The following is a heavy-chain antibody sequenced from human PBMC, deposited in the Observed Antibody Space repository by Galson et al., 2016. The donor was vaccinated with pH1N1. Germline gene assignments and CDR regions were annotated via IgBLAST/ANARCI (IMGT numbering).Heavy chain of an antibody. CDR3: ARDVAPPGHYAMDV. J-gene: IGHJ6*02. CDR2: INPYGGDT. Sequence: SVKVSCKASGYTFTFTGYFIHWVRQAPGQGLEFEWMGRINPYGGDTAFAQNFQGRVTMTRDTSIGTAYMEVSRLTSDDTAIYYCARDVAPPGHYAMDVWGQGTTVTVSS. CDR1: GYTFTFTGYF. V-gene: IGHV1-2*06.